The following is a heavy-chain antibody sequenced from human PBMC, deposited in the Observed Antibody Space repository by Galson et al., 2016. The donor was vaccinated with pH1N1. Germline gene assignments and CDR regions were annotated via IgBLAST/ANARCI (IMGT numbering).Heavy chain of an antibody. CDR3: ARPLFSSYGWAGNI. CDR2: INHRGRT. V-gene: IGHV4-34*01. D-gene: IGHD6-19*01. Sequence: ETLSLTCAVYGGSLKGFYWCWLRQPPGKGLEGICEINHRGRTNYNPSLKSRFTISLDTSRNQFSMKLNSVTAADTAVYYCARPLFSSYGWAGNIWGRGNPVAVSS. CDR1: GGSLKGFY. J-gene: IGHJ4*02.